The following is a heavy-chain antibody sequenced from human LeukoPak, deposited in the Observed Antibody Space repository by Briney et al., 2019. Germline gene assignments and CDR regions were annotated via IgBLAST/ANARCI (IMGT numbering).Heavy chain of an antibody. D-gene: IGHD6-19*01. CDR3: TRQGSGWYVNY. J-gene: IGHJ4*02. CDR2: IYSGGST. Sequence: GESLRLSCAASGFTVSSNYMSWVRQAPGKGLEWVSVIYSGGSTYYADSVKGRFTISRDNSKNTLYLQMNSLRAEDTAVYYCTRQGSGWYVNYWGQGTLVTVSS. V-gene: IGHV3-66*04. CDR1: GFTVSSNY.